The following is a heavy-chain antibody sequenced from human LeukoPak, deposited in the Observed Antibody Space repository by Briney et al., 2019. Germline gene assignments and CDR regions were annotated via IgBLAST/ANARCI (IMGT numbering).Heavy chain of an antibody. D-gene: IGHD3-10*01. CDR1: GYTFTSYY. CDR3: VAWFGELLPSFDY. J-gene: IGHJ4*02. V-gene: IGHV1-46*01. Sequence: ASVKVSCKASGYTFTSYYMHWVRQAPGQGLEWMGINNPSGGSTSYAQKFQGRVTMTRDTSTSTVYMELSSLRSEDTAVYYCVAWFGELLPSFDYWGQGTLVTVSS. CDR2: NNPSGGST.